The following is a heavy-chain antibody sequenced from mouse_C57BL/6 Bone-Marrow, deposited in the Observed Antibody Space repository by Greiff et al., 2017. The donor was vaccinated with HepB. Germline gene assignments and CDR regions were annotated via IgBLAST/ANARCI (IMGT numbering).Heavy chain of an antibody. CDR1: GYTFTSYW. V-gene: IGHV1-59*01. Sequence: QVHVKQPGAELVRPGTSVKLSCKASGYTFTSYWMHWVKQRPGQGLEWIGVIDPSDSYTNYNQKFKGKATLTVDTSSSTAYMQLSSLTSEDSAVYYCARFYDYDQTAWFAYWGQGTLVTVSA. J-gene: IGHJ3*01. CDR3: ARFYDYDQTAWFAY. CDR2: IDPSDSYT. D-gene: IGHD2-4*01.